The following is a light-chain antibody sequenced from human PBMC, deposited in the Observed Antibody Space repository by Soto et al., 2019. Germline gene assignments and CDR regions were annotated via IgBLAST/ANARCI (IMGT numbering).Light chain of an antibody. CDR3: QQYDNKPPIT. V-gene: IGKV3D-15*01. Sequence: EIVMTQSPATLSLSPEERATLSCRASQRISSKLAWYQQKPGQAPRPLIYGTSTRANGIPDRFSGSGSGTEFTLTISSLQSEDFAIYHCQQYDNKPPITFGQGTRLEIK. J-gene: IGKJ5*01. CDR2: GTS. CDR1: QRISSK.